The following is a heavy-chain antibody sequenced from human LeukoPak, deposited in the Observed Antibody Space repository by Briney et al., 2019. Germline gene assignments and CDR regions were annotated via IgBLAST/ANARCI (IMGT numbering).Heavy chain of an antibody. V-gene: IGHV3-21*01. CDR3: ARDQIPLGVVVVPAAMESDAFDI. D-gene: IGHD2-2*01. Sequence: GGSLRLSCTASGFTFSSYNMNWVRQAPGKGLEWVSCISSRSTSIYYADSVKGRFTISRDNAQNSLYLQMNSLRAEDTAVYYCARDQIPLGVVVVPAAMESDAFDIWGQGTMVTVSS. J-gene: IGHJ3*02. CDR2: ISSRSTSI. CDR1: GFTFSSYN.